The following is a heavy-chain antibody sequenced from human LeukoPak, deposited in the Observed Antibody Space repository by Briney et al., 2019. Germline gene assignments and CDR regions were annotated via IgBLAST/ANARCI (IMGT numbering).Heavy chain of an antibody. D-gene: IGHD6-13*01. Sequence: GGSLRLSCAASGFTFTSYSMNWVRQAPGKGLEWVSTISGGGGSTYYADSVKGRFTFSRDNSKNTLYLQMNSLRAEDTAVYYCARAFYSSSWFDYWGQGSLVTVSS. J-gene: IGHJ4*02. CDR1: GFTFTSYS. CDR2: ISGGGGST. CDR3: ARAFYSSSWFDY. V-gene: IGHV3-23*01.